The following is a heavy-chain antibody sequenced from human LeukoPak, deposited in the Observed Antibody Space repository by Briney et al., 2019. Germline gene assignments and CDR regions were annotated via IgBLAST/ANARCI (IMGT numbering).Heavy chain of an antibody. Sequence: GGSLRLSCAASGFTFSSYSRTWVRQAPGKGLEWGSSISSSSSYIYYADSVKGRFTISRDNAKNSLYLQMNSLRAEDTAVYYCARGARYSYGDYWGQGTLVTVSS. J-gene: IGHJ4*02. CDR3: ARGARYSYGDY. V-gene: IGHV3-21*01. CDR1: GFTFSSYS. CDR2: ISSSSSYI. D-gene: IGHD5-18*01.